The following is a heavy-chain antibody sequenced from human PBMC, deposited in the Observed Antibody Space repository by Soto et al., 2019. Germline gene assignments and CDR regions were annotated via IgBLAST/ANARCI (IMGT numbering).Heavy chain of an antibody. CDR2: IYNSGST. J-gene: IGHJ4*02. Sequence: SETLSLTCSVSGGSVSSYLWSWIRQSPGKGLEWIGYIYNSGSTKYNPSLKSRVSMSVDKSKNQFSLRLNAVTAADTAVYYCAFGDSLGLLDYWGQGTLVTVSS. CDR1: GGSVSSYL. D-gene: IGHD3-10*01. V-gene: IGHV4-59*02. CDR3: AFGDSLGLLDY.